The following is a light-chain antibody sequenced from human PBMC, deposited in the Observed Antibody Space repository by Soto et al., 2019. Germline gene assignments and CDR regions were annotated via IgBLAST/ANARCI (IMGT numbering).Light chain of an antibody. CDR2: DNN. Sequence: QSVLTQPPSVSAAPGQKVTISCSGSSSNIGNNHVSWYQILPGTAPKLLIYDNNKRPSGIPDRFSGSKSGTSATLGITGLQTRDEADYYCGTWDSRLTTCGVIFGGGTKLTVL. J-gene: IGLJ2*01. CDR3: GTWDSRLTTCGVI. CDR1: SSNIGNNH. V-gene: IGLV1-51*01.